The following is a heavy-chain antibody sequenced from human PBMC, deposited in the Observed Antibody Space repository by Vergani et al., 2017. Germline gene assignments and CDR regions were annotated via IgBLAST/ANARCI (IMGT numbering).Heavy chain of an antibody. J-gene: IGHJ5*02. CDR2: IWDDGSNK. D-gene: IGHD2-15*01. Sequence: QVQLVESGGGVVQPGRSLRLSCAASGFTFSSYGMHWVRQAPGKGLEWVAVIWDDGSNKYYADSVKGRFTISRDNSKNTLYLQMNSLRAEDTAVYYCARSTPLGWFDPWGQGTLVTVSS. V-gene: IGHV3-33*01. CDR1: GFTFSSYG. CDR3: ARSTPLGWFDP.